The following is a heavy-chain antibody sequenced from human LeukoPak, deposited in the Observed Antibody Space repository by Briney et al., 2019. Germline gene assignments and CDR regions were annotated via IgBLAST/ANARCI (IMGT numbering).Heavy chain of an antibody. J-gene: IGHJ4*02. CDR2: ISGSGGST. Sequence: GGSLRLSCAASGFTFSSYAMSWVRQAPGKGLEWVSAISGSGGSTYYADSVKGRFTISRDNSKDTLYLQVNSLRAEDTAVYYCAKDRYSSSWPYFDYWGQGTLVTVSS. CDR3: AKDRYSSSWPYFDY. CDR1: GFTFSSYA. D-gene: IGHD6-13*01. V-gene: IGHV3-23*01.